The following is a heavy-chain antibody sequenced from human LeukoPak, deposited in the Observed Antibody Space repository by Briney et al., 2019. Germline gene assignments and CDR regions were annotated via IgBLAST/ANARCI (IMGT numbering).Heavy chain of an antibody. CDR2: IYENGGTT. V-gene: IGHV3-23*01. J-gene: IGHJ4*02. CDR3: AKDFRIGYSAHFGY. Sequence: GGSLRLSCVGSGFTFRSHAMSWVRQAPEKGLGFVSGIYENGGTTYYADSVKGRFSISRDNSKNTLYLQMDSLRGEDTAVYYCAKDFRIGYSAHFGYWGQGALVTVSS. D-gene: IGHD2-21*01. CDR1: GFTFRSHA.